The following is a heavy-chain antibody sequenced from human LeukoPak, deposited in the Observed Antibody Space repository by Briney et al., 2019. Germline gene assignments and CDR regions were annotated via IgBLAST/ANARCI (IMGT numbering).Heavy chain of an antibody. D-gene: IGHD3-10*01. J-gene: IGHJ4*02. V-gene: IGHV3-33*01. Sequence: PGGSLRLSCAASGFTFSSYGMHWVRQAPGKGLEWVAVIWYDGSNKYYADSVKGRFTISRDNSKNTLYLQMNSLRAEDTAVYYCARGGLLGELPRWGQGTLVTVSS. CDR3: ARGGLLGELPR. CDR2: IWYDGSNK. CDR1: GFTFSSYG.